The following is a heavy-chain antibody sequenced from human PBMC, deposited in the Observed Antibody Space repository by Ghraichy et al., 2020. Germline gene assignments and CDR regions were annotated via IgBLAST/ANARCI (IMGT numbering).Heavy chain of an antibody. CDR2: IYSGGST. CDR3: ARDGTGSVEAFDI. CDR1: GFTVSSNY. Sequence: GGSLRLSCAASGFTVSSNYMSWVRQAPGKGLEWVSVIYSGGSTYYADSVKGRFTISRDNSKNTLYLQMNSLRAEDTAVYYCARDGTGSVEAFDIWGQGTMVTVSS. V-gene: IGHV3-53*01. J-gene: IGHJ3*02. D-gene: IGHD5/OR15-5a*01.